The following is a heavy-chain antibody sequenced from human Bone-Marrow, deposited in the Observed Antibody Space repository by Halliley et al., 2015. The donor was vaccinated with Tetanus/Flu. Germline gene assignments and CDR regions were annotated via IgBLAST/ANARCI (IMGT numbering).Heavy chain of an antibody. CDR2: VSGSGGST. J-gene: IGHJ4*02. Sequence: SLRLSCAASGFTFTSYAMNWVRQAPGKGLEWVSSVSGSGGSTFYADSVKGRFTISRDNSKNTLYLQMDSLRVEDTAVYYCSGGLGWQTDYWGQGTLVAVSS. CDR1: GFTFTSYA. D-gene: IGHD2-15*01. CDR3: SGGLGWQTDY. V-gene: IGHV3-23*01.